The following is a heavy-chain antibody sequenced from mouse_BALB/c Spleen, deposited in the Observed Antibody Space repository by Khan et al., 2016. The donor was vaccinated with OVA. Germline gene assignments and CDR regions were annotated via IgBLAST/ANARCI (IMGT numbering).Heavy chain of an antibody. CDR1: GDSITSGY. D-gene: IGHD6-2*01. CDR2: ISYSGAT. J-gene: IGHJ2*01. CDR3: ARESGHSYFDY. V-gene: IGHV3-8*02. Sequence: EVQLVESGPSLVKPSQTLSLTCSVTGDSITSGYWNWIRKFPGNKLEHMGYISYSGATYYNPSLKRRISITRDTSKNQYYLQLISVTTEDTATYYWARESGHSYFDYWGQGTTLTVSS.